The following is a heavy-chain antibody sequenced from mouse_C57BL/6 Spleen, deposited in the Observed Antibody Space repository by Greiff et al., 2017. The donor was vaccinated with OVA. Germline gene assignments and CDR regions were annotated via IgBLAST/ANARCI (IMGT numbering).Heavy chain of an antibody. J-gene: IGHJ1*03. Sequence: QVQLQQPGAELVKPGASVKLSCKASGYTFTSYWMHWVKQRPGRGLEWIGRIDPNSGGTKYNEKFKSKATLTVDKPSSPAYMQLSSLTSEDSAVYYCARDYSNYEGYFDVWGTGTTVTVSS. CDR3: ARDYSNYEGYFDV. D-gene: IGHD2-5*01. CDR2: IDPNSGGT. CDR1: GYTFTSYW. V-gene: IGHV1-72*01.